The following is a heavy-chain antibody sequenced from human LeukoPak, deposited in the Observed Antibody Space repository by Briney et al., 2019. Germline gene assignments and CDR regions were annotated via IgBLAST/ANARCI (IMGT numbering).Heavy chain of an antibody. J-gene: IGHJ3*02. V-gene: IGHV3-48*03. CDR3: ATEGRAPI. D-gene: IGHD1-26*01. CDR1: GFTFSSYE. Sequence: GGSLRLSCAASGFTFSSYEMNWVRQPPGKGLEWVSHISRSGNTLYYAGSVRGRFTISRDNAKNSLYLQMNSLRAEDTAVYYCATEGRAPIWGQGTMVTVSS. CDR2: ISRSGNTL.